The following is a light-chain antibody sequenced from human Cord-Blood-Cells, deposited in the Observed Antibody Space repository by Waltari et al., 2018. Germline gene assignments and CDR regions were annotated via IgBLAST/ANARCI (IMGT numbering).Light chain of an antibody. Sequence: QSALTQPASVSGSPGQSITISCTGTSSDVGGYNYVSCHQQHPGKAPKLMIYEVSNRPSGVSNRFSGSKSGNTASLTISGLQAEDEADYYCSSYTSSSTLDVVFGGGTKLTVL. CDR1: SSDVGGYNY. J-gene: IGLJ2*01. CDR3: SSYTSSSTLDVV. V-gene: IGLV2-14*01. CDR2: EVS.